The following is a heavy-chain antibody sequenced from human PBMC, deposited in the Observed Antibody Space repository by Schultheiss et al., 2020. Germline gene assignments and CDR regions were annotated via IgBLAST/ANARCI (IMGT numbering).Heavy chain of an antibody. CDR1: GESFSDYY. D-gene: IGHD5-18*01. Sequence: SETLSLTCAVYGESFSDYYWSWIRQSPGKGLEWIGDINHRGTTSYNPSLKSRVTISGKTSKSQFSLKLSSVTAADTALYYCATHPRGYNYGVLDYWGQGTLVTVSS. CDR2: INHRGTT. CDR3: ATHPRGYNYGVLDY. V-gene: IGHV4-34*01. J-gene: IGHJ4*02.